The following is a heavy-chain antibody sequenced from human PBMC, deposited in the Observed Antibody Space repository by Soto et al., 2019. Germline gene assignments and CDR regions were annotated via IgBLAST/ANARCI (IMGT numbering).Heavy chain of an antibody. Sequence: EVQLLESGGGLVQPGGSLRLSCAASGFTFSSYAMSWVRQAPGKGLEWVSSITGRAGSTSYADSVKGRFTISRDNSKNTLYLQMNSLRAEDTAVYYCAKDRNRWLRFDLGYWGQGTLVTVSS. CDR2: ITGRAGST. J-gene: IGHJ4*02. D-gene: IGHD5-12*01. CDR3: AKDRNRWLRFDLGY. V-gene: IGHV3-23*01. CDR1: GFTFSSYA.